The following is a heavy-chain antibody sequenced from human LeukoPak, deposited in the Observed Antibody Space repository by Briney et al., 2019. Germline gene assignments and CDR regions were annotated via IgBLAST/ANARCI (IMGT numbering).Heavy chain of an antibody. D-gene: IGHD6-19*01. V-gene: IGHV3-7*01. Sequence: PGGSLRLSCAASGFTFSSYWMSWVRQAPGKGLEWVANIKQDGSEKYYVDSVKGRFTISRDDAKNSLYLQMNSLRAGDTAVYYCARDSNIAVAAIDYWGQGTLVTVSS. CDR3: ARDSNIAVAAIDY. J-gene: IGHJ4*02. CDR1: GFTFSSYW. CDR2: IKQDGSEK.